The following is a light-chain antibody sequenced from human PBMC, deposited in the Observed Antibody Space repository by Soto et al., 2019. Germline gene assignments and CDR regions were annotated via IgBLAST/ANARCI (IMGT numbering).Light chain of an antibody. J-gene: IGLJ2*01. CDR2: DVS. Sequence: NFMLTQPHSVSESPGKTVTISCTRSSGSIASNYVQWYQQRPGSAPTTVIYDVSNRPSGVSNRFSGSKSGNTASLTISGLQAEDEADYYCSSYTSSSTLVFGGGTKVTVL. CDR3: SSYTSSSTLV. CDR1: SGSIASNY. V-gene: IGLV6-57*03.